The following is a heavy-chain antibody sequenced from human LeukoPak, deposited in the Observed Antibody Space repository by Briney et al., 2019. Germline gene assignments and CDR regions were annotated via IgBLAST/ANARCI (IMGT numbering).Heavy chain of an antibody. CDR3: AKADAGPGYSLSDY. D-gene: IGHD5-18*01. CDR2: IRYDGSSK. J-gene: IGHJ4*02. CDR1: GFTFSSYG. Sequence: PGGSLRLSCAASGFTFSSYGIHWVRQAPGKGLEWVAFIRYDGSSKYYADSVKGRFTISRDNSKNTLYLQMNSLRAEDTAVYYCAKADAGPGYSLSDYWGQGTLVTASS. V-gene: IGHV3-30*02.